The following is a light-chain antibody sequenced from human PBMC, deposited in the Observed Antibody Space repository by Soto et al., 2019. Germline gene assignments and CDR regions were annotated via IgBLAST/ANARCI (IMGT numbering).Light chain of an antibody. CDR1: QSIYRY. CDR3: QQRSKWPPWT. Sequence: EIVLTQSPATLSLSPGERATLSCRASQSIYRYLAWYQQKPGQAPRLLIYDASNRATGIPARFSGSGSGTDFTLTINSLEPEDFAVYYCQQRSKWPPWTFGQGTKVEIK. J-gene: IGKJ1*01. V-gene: IGKV3-11*01. CDR2: DAS.